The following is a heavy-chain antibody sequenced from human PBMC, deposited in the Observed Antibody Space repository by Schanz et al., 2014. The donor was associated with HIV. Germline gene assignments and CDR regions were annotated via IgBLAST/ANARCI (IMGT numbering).Heavy chain of an antibody. D-gene: IGHD5-18*01. J-gene: IGHJ6*02. CDR1: GFTFSSYS. Sequence: EVQLVESGGALVQPGGSLRLSCAASGFTFSSYSMNWVRQAPGKGLEWVSGITWNSETRGYADSVKGRFSISRDNAKNSLYLQMKSLRAEDTALYFCAKDRGVETGMVTNYYYGMDVWDQGTTVTVSS. V-gene: IGHV3-9*01. CDR3: AKDRGVETGMVTNYYYGMDV. CDR2: ITWNSETR.